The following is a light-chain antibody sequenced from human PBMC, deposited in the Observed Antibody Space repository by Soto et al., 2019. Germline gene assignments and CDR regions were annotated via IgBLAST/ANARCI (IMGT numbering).Light chain of an antibody. CDR1: QSISTS. V-gene: IGKV1-5*01. CDR2: GAS. CDR3: KQYYTYST. J-gene: IGKJ1*01. Sequence: DIQMTQSPSTLSASVGDRVTITCRASQSISTSLAWYQQKPGKAPNLLISGASSLETGVPSRFSGSGSGTEFTLTISSLQPDDFASYYCKQYYTYSTFGQGTKVEIK.